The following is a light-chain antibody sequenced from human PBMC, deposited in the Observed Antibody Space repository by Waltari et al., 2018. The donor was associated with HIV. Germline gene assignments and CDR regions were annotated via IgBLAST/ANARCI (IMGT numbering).Light chain of an antibody. J-gene: IGKJ2*01. CDR1: QTVSNL. CDR2: EAS. CDR3: QQSYTNPYT. Sequence: DIQMTQSPSTLSASVGDRVTITCRAGQTVSNLLAWYQQKPGKAPKLLIYEASTLDSGVPLRFSGSGSGTEFTLTISGLQSEDFATYYCQQSYTNPYTFGLGTQVDIK. V-gene: IGKV1-5*03.